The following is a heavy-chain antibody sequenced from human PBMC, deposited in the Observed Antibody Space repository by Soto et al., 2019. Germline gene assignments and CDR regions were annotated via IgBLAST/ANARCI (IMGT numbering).Heavy chain of an antibody. V-gene: IGHV4-30-2*01. CDR3: ASSLLIRDYYYGMDV. J-gene: IGHJ6*02. CDR2: IYHSGST. CDR1: GGSISSGGYS. Sequence: PSETLSLTCAVSGGSISSGGYSWSWIRQPPGKGLEWIGHIYHSGSTYYNPSLKSRVTISVDRSKNQFSLKLSSVTAADTAVYYCASSLLIRDYYYGMDVWGQGTTVTVSS.